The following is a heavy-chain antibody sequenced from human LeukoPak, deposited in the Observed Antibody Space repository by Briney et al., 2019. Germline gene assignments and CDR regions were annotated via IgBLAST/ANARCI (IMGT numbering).Heavy chain of an antibody. Sequence: GGSLRLSCAASGFTFSSYSMNWVRQAPGKGLEWVSSISSKSNYIYYADSVRGRFTISRDNAKNSLYLQMNSLRAEDTAVYYCAELGITMIGGVWGKGTTVTISS. CDR2: ISSKSNYI. D-gene: IGHD3-10*02. CDR1: GFTFSSYS. V-gene: IGHV3-21*01. J-gene: IGHJ6*04. CDR3: AELGITMIGGV.